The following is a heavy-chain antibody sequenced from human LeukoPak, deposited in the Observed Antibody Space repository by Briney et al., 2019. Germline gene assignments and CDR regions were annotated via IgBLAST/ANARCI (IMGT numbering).Heavy chain of an antibody. J-gene: IGHJ4*02. CDR3: AKEYYYDSSGYHDY. D-gene: IGHD3-22*01. CDR2: ISGSGAST. CDR1: GFTFSSYA. Sequence: LTGGSLRLSCAASGFTFSSYAMSWVRQAPGKGLEWVSTISGSGASTYYADSVKGRFTISRDNSKNTLYLHMKSLRAEDTAVFFCAKEYYYDSSGYHDYWGQGTLVTVSS. V-gene: IGHV3-23*01.